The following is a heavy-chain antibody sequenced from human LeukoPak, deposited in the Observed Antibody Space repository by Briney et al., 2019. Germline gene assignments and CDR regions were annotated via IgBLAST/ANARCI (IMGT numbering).Heavy chain of an antibody. D-gene: IGHD5-24*01. J-gene: IGHJ4*02. V-gene: IGHV1-3*01. CDR3: ARDRGQDVNNNYYFDY. CDR2: INAGNGDS. Sequence: ASVKGSCKASGYTLSNHAMHWVRQAPGQRLEWMGLINAGNGDSRYSQKFQGRLTITRDTSATTAYMELSSLRSEDTAVYYCARDRGQDVNNNYYFDYWGQGTLVTVSS. CDR1: GYTLSNHA.